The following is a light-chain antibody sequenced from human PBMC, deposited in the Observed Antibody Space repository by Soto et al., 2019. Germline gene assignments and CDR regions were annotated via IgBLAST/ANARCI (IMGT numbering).Light chain of an antibody. CDR1: QSVSSN. CDR3: QQRHMWPIT. CDR2: DAY. Sequence: EIVMTQSPATLSVSPGERATLSFRASQSVSSNLAWYQQKPGQAPRLLIYDAYNRATGIPPRFSGSGSGTDFTLTISSLEPEDSAVYYCQQRHMWPITFGQGTRLEI. V-gene: IGKV3-11*01. J-gene: IGKJ5*01.